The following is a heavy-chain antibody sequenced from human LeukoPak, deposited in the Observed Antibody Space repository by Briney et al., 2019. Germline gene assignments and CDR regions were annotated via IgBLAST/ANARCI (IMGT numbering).Heavy chain of an antibody. V-gene: IGHV4-39*01. CDR2: IYYTGSI. CDR1: GGSISNSNYY. D-gene: IGHD4-17*01. J-gene: IGHJ4*02. Sequence: KTSETLSLTCTVSGGSISNSNYYWSWIRQPPGKGLEWIGSIYYTGSIFYNPSLKSRVTISVDTSKNQFSLRLSSVPAADTAVYYCARVATATVTTTVDYWGQGTLVTVFS. CDR3: ARVATATVTTTVDY.